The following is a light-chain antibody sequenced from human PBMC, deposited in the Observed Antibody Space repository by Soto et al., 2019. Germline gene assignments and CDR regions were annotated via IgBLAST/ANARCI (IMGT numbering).Light chain of an antibody. CDR2: DAS. Sequence: DIQMTQSPSTLSASVGDRVTITCRASQSISSWLAWYQQKPGKAPKLLIYDASSLESGVPSRFSGSGSGTEFTLTISSLQPDDFETYYCQQYNSYSPETFGQGTKLEIK. V-gene: IGKV1-5*01. J-gene: IGKJ2*01. CDR3: QQYNSYSPET. CDR1: QSISSW.